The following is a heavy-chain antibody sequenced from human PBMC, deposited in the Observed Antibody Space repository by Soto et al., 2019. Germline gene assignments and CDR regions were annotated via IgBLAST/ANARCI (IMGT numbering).Heavy chain of an antibody. D-gene: IGHD4-17*01. CDR2: MNPNSGNT. Sequence: QVQRVQSGAEVKKPGASVKVSCKASGYTFTSYDINWVRQATGQGLEWMGWMNPNSGNTGYALKFQGRITMTRNTSISTAYMEMSSLRSEDTAVYYCARSTNDYGDRHWGQGTLVTVSS. V-gene: IGHV1-8*01. CDR3: ARSTNDYGDRH. J-gene: IGHJ4*02. CDR1: GYTFTSYD.